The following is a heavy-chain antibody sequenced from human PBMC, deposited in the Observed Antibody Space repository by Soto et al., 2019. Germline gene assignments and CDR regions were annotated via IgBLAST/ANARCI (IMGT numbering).Heavy chain of an antibody. CDR1: GCSLRTSGLL. CDR2: IDWDDEK. V-gene: IGHV2-70*01. D-gene: IGHD3-3*01. CDR3: ARKHFWSPYYSY. Sequence: SGAPQGNPTRTRTLACTVSGCSLRTSGLLVRWFRQPPGNAREWLALIDWDDEKYYSKSLKNRLTISKATSKNQVVLTMTNMDPADTATYSCARKHFWSPYYSYWGQGT. J-gene: IGHJ4*02.